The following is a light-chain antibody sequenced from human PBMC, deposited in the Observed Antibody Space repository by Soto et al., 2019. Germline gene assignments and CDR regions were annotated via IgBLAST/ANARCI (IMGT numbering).Light chain of an antibody. V-gene: IGLV2-14*01. CDR2: EVT. CDR3: RSYTTSTTPV. J-gene: IGLJ3*02. Sequence: QSVLTQPASVSGSPGQSITFSCTGTTSDIGFSNFVSWYQQHPGKAPKLMIYEVTYRPSGVSDRFSGSKSGNTASLTISGLQAEDEAHYYCRSYTTSTTPVFGGGTKLTVL. CDR1: TSDIGFSNF.